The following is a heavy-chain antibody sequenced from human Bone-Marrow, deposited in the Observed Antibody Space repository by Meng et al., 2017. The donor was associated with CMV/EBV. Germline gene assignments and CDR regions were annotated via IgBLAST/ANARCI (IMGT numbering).Heavy chain of an antibody. D-gene: IGHD4-11*01. CDR3: ARDEPTTVADFDY. Sequence: KASGGTFSSYAISWVRQAPGQGLGWMGGIIPIFGTANYAQKFQGRVTITADESTSTAYMELSSLRSEDTAVYYCARDEPTTVADFDYWGQGTLVTVSS. CDR1: GGTFSSYA. V-gene: IGHV1-69*01. J-gene: IGHJ4*02. CDR2: IIPIFGTA.